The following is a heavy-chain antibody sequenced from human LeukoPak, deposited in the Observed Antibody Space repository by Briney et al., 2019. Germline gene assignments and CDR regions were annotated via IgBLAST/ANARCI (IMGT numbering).Heavy chain of an antibody. CDR1: GFTFSSYA. D-gene: IGHD5-18*01. V-gene: IGHV3-30*01. J-gene: IGHJ4*02. CDR2: ISDDGSNK. Sequence: GGSLRLSCAASGFTFSSYAMHWVRQAPGKGLEWVAVISDDGSNKHYADYVKGRFTIARDNSKNTLYLQMNSLRAEDTAVYYCARSDSQTAMGTEEFDYWGQGTLVTVSS. CDR3: ARSDSQTAMGTEEFDY.